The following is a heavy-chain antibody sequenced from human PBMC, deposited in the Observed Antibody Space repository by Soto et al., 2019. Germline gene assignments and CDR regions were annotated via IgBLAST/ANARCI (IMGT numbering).Heavy chain of an antibody. V-gene: IGHV4-4*07. CDR2: IHSSGST. CDR3: ARDQGVAAAGITWFDP. Sequence: SETLSLTCTVSGASMNSYHWSWIRQPAGKGLEWIGHIHSSGSTNYNPSLKRRVTMSVDTSKNQFSLRLMSLTAADTAVYYCARDQGVAAAGITWFDPWGQGSLVTVSS. CDR1: GASMNSYH. D-gene: IGHD6-13*01. J-gene: IGHJ5*02.